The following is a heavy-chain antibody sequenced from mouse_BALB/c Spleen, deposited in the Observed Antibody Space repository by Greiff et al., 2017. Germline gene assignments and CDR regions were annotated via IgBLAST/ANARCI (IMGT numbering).Heavy chain of an antibody. CDR3: ARDPYLMYFDY. J-gene: IGHJ2*01. D-gene: IGHD1-1*01. CDR2: IWAGGST. CDR1: GFSLTSYG. V-gene: IGHV2-9*02. Sequence: QVQLKESGPGLVAPSQSLSITCTVSGFSLTSYGVHWVRQPPGKGLEWLGVIWAGGSTNYNSALMSRLSISKDNSKSQVFLRMNSLQTDDTAMYYCARDPYLMYFDYWGQGTTLTVSS.